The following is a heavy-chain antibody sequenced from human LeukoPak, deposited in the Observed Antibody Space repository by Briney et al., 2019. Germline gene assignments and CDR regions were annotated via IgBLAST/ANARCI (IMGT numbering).Heavy chain of an antibody. Sequence: GGSLRLSCAASGFTFRGYAMNWVRQTPGKGLEWVSVISGSGGTTYYADSVKGRFTISRDNSKNTLYLQMSSLRAEDTAVYYCAKDANAGAAPEVNDAFDIWGQGTIVTVSS. CDR3: AKDANAGAAPEVNDAFDI. CDR1: GFTFRGYA. CDR2: ISGSGGTT. J-gene: IGHJ3*02. V-gene: IGHV3-23*01. D-gene: IGHD1-26*01.